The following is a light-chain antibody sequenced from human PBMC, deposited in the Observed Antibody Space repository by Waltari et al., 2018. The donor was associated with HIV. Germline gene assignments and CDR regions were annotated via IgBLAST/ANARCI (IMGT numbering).Light chain of an antibody. J-gene: IGKJ2*01. CDR3: QHYDTFPYT. V-gene: IGKV1D-16*01. CDR2: AAS. Sequence: DIQMTQSPPSLSASVGDTVTFTCRASQGISSWLAWYQQKPGKAPKPLIYAASSLQTGVPSRFSGSGTGTHFTLTISSLQPEDFATYYCQHYDTFPYTFGQGTRLEIK. CDR1: QGISSW.